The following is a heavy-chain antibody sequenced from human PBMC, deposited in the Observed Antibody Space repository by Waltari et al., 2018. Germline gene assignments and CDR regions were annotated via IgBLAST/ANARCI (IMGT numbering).Heavy chain of an antibody. V-gene: IGHV4-61*09. D-gene: IGHD1-7*01. Sequence: QVQLQESGPGLVKPSQTLSLTCTVSGGSISSGSYYWSWIRQPAGKGLEWIGYIYTSWSTNYNPSLKSRVTISVDTSKNQFSLTLSSVTAADTAVYYCARDSVLELRNYYGMDVWGQGTTVTVSS. CDR2: IYTSWST. CDR3: ARDSVLELRNYYGMDV. CDR1: GGSISSGSYY. J-gene: IGHJ6*02.